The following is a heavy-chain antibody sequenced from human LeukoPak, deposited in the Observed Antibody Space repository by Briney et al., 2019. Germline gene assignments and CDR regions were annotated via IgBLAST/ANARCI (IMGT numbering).Heavy chain of an antibody. CDR3: AKDRSCNKTSCLGVSDY. Sequence: GSLRLSCAASGFTFSSYAMHWVRQAPGKGLEWVAVISYDGSNKYYADSVKGRFTISRDNSKNTLYLQMNSLRAEDTAVYYCAKDRSCNKTSCLGVSDYWGQGTLVTVSS. D-gene: IGHD2-2*01. V-gene: IGHV3-30-3*01. J-gene: IGHJ4*02. CDR2: ISYDGSNK. CDR1: GFTFSSYA.